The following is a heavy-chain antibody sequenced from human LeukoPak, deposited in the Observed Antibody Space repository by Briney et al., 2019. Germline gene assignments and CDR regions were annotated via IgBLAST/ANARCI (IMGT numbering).Heavy chain of an antibody. Sequence: SGPTLVKPTQTLTLTCTFSGFSLSTSGVGVGWIRQPPGKALEWLALIYWDDDKRYSPSLKSRLTITKDTSKNRVVLTMTNMDPVDTATYYCAHRLQGIIAVAGDDAFDIWGQGTMVTVSS. CDR3: AHRLQGIIAVAGDDAFDI. CDR1: GFSLSTSGVG. D-gene: IGHD6-19*01. V-gene: IGHV2-5*02. J-gene: IGHJ3*02. CDR2: IYWDDDK.